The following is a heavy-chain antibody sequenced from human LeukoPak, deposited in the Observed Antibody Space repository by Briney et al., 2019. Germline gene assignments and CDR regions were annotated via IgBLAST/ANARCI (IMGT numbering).Heavy chain of an antibody. CDR3: AREGGGY. CDR1: GFTFSSYS. J-gene: IGHJ4*02. D-gene: IGHD3-16*01. V-gene: IGHV3-21*01. CDR2: ISSSSSYI. Sequence: SGGSLRLSCAASGFTFSSYSMNWVRQAPGKGLEWVSSISSSSSYIYYADSVKGRFTISRDNTNNSLYLQMKSLRAEDTAVYYCAREGGGYWGQGTLVTVSS.